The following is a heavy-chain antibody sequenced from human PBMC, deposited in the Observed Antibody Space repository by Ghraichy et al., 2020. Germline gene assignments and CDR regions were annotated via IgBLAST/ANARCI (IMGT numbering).Heavy chain of an antibody. Sequence: SGPTLVKPTQTLTLTCTFSGFSLSTRPVCVSWIRQPPGKALELVARIDWDDDKFYSASLKTRLTISKDTSKNQVVLTMTNMDPVDTATYYCVRHSDSSAYYHYWGQGALVTVSS. CDR2: IDWDDDK. J-gene: IGHJ4*02. V-gene: IGHV2-70*17. CDR1: GFSLSTRPVC. D-gene: IGHD3-22*01. CDR3: VRHSDSSAYYHY.